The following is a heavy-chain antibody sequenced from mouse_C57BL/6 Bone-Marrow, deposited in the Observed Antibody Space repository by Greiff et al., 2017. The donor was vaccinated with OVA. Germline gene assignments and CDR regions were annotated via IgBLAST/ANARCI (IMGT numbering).Heavy chain of an antibody. Sequence: EVKLVESGGGLVKPGGSLKLSCAASGFTFSSYAMSWVRQTPEKRLEWVATISDGGSYTYYPDNVKGRFTISRDNAKNNLYLQMSHLKSEDTAMYYCARSYDYDRGYFDYWGQGTTLTVSS. D-gene: IGHD2-4*01. CDR1: GFTFSSYA. CDR3: ARSYDYDRGYFDY. V-gene: IGHV5-4*03. J-gene: IGHJ2*01. CDR2: ISDGGSYT.